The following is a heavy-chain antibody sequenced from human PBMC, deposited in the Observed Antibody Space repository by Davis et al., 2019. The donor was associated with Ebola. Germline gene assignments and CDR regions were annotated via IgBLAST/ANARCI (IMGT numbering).Heavy chain of an antibody. V-gene: IGHV3-73*01. CDR1: GFTFSGSA. Sequence: PGGSLRLSCAASGFTFSGSAMHWVRQASGKGLEWVGRIRSKANNYATAYAASVKGRFTISRDDSKNTAYLQMNSLKTEDTAVYYCTTTTVTSDYWGQGTLVTVSS. CDR2: IRSKANNYAT. CDR3: TTTTVTSDY. J-gene: IGHJ4*02. D-gene: IGHD4-17*01.